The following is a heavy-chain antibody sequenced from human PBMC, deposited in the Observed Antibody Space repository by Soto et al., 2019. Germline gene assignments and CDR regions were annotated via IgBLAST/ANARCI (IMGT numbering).Heavy chain of an antibody. V-gene: IGHV3-15*01. D-gene: IGHD2-15*01. CDR1: GFTFSNAG. J-gene: IGHJ4*02. CDR2: IRSKTDGGTT. Sequence: VQLVESGGGLVKPGGSLRLSGAASGFTFSNAGMTWVHQPPGRGLEWVGRIRSKTDGGTTDYAAPVKDRFTISRDDSKNTLYLQMNSLKTEDTAVYYCTTGGVDFDYWGQGTLVTVSS. CDR3: TTGGVDFDY.